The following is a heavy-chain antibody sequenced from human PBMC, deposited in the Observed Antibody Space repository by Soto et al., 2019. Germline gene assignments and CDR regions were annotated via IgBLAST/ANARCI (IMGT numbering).Heavy chain of an antibody. CDR2: VDYSGNT. CDR1: GGSISSSRYY. Sequence: SETLSLTCTVSGGSISSSRYYWAWIRQPPGRGLEWIGSVDYSGNTYYRPCLKSRVTMSADTSKNQFSLNLSSVTAADTAVYYCASPDRGGFISHHSWGQGTLVTVSS. CDR3: ASPDRGGFISHHS. D-gene: IGHD3-10*01. J-gene: IGHJ4*02. V-gene: IGHV4-39*01.